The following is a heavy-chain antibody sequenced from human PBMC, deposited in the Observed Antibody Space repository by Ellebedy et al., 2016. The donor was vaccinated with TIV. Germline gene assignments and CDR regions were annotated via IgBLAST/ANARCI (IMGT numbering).Heavy chain of an antibody. CDR3: VSMGTYYDFWGDSLRFDY. CDR1: GYTFTDYY. CDR2: INPNSGAS. V-gene: IGHV1-2*02. J-gene: IGHJ4*02. Sequence: ASVKVSCXASGYTFTDYYMHWVRQAPGQGLEWMGWINPNSGASIYAQNFQGRVTMTRDTSTSTAYMDLRRLTSDDTAVYFCVSMGTYYDFWGDSLRFDYWGQGTLVTVSS. D-gene: IGHD3-3*01.